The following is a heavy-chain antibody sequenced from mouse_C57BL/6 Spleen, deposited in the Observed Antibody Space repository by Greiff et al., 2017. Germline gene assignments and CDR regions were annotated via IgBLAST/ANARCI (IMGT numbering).Heavy chain of an antibody. J-gene: IGHJ1*03. V-gene: IGHV1-82*01. CDR3: AREGVLSPYWYFDV. Sequence: QVQLKQSGPELVKPGASVKISCKASGYAFSSSWMNWVKQRPGKGLEWIGRIYPGDGDTNYNGKFKGKATLTADKSSSTAYMQLSSLTSEDSAVYFCAREGVLSPYWYFDVWGTGTTVTVSS. CDR2: IYPGDGDT. CDR1: GYAFSSSW.